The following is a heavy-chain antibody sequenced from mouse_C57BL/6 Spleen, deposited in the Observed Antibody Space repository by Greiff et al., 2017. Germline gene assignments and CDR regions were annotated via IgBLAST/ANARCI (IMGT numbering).Heavy chain of an antibody. CDR1: GYTFTSYG. J-gene: IGHJ2*01. V-gene: IGHV1-58*01. CDR3: ARGGSSYNYFGN. Sequence: EVQLQQSGAELVRPGSSVKMSCKTSGYTFTSYGINWVKQRPGQGPEWIGYIYIGNGYPGYNEKFKGKATLTSDTSSRTAYMQLSSLTSEGSAIYFCARGGSSYNYFGNWGQGTTLTVSS. CDR2: IYIGNGYP. D-gene: IGHD1-1*01.